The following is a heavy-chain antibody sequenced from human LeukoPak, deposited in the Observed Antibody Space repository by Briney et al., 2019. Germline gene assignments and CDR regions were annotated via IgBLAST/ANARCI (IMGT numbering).Heavy chain of an antibody. CDR1: GFTFSIYG. CDR3: ARDSYYYDSSGYSIFDY. J-gene: IGHJ4*02. D-gene: IGHD3-22*01. V-gene: IGHV3-33*01. Sequence: GGSLRLSCAASGFTFSIYGMQWVRQAPGKGLEWVAVIGYDGSNKSYAEPVKGRFTISRENSKNTMYLQMNSLRAEDTAVYYCARDSYYYDSSGYSIFDYWGQGTLVTVSS. CDR2: IGYDGSNK.